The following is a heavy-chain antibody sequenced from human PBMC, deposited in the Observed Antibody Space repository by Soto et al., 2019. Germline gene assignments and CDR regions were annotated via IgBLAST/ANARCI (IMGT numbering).Heavy chain of an antibody. Sequence: ASVKVSCKDPGYTCISNGISWVRQAPGQGLEWMGWISAYNGNTNYAQKLQGRVTMTTDTSTSTAYMELRSLRSDDTAVYYCARDHDILTGYSPVDYWGQGTLVTVSS. D-gene: IGHD3-9*01. V-gene: IGHV1-18*04. CDR3: ARDHDILTGYSPVDY. CDR2: ISAYNGNT. J-gene: IGHJ4*02. CDR1: GYTCISNG.